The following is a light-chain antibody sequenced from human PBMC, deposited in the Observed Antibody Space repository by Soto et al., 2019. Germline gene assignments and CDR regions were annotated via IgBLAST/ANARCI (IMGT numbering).Light chain of an antibody. CDR2: SAT. J-gene: IGKJ1*01. V-gene: IGKV1-17*03. CDR3: QHYNSYSEA. CDR1: QDISNF. Sequence: DIQMTQSPSDMSASVGDRFTITCLASQDISNFLVWFQQRPGKVPKRLIYSATRLESGVPSRFSGSGSGTEFTLTISSLQPDDFATYYCQHYNSYSEAFGQGTKVDIK.